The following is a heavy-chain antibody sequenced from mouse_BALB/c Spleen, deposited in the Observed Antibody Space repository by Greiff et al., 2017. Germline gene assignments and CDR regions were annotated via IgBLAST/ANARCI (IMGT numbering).Heavy chain of an antibody. CDR1: GYTFTSYY. J-gene: IGHJ4*01. V-gene: IGHV1S16*01. CDR3: TLYGSYFYAMDY. D-gene: IGHD2-1*01. Sequence: VQLQESGAELVKPGASVKLSCKASGYTFTSYYMYWVKQRPGQGLEWIGEINPSNGGTNFNEKFKSKATLTVDKSSSTAYMQLSSLTSEDSAVYDCTLYGSYFYAMDYWGQGTSVTVSS. CDR2: INPSNGGT.